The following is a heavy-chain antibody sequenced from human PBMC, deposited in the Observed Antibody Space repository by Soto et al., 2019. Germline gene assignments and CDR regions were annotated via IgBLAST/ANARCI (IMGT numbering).Heavy chain of an antibody. CDR1: GFTFSSYA. J-gene: IGHJ1*01. CDR2: ISGSGGST. CDR3: AKDSSGWYVEYFQH. Sequence: GTLGLSSAGSGFTFSSYAMSWVRQAPGKGLEWVSAISGSGGSTYYADSVKGRFTISRDNSKNTLYLQMNSLRAEDTAVYYCAKDSSGWYVEYFQHWGQGTLVTVSS. D-gene: IGHD6-19*01. V-gene: IGHV3-23*01.